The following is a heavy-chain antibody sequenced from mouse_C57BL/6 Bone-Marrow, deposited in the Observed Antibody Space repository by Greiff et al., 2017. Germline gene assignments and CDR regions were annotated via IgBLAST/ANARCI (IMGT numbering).Heavy chain of an antibody. Sequence: VQLQQPGAELVKPGASVKMSCKASGYTFTSYWITWVKQRPGQGLEWIGDIYPGSGSTTYNEKFKSKATLTVDTSSSTAYMQLSSLTSEDSAVYYCARGLRRDAMDYWGQGTSVTVSS. CDR1: GYTFTSYW. CDR3: ARGLRRDAMDY. V-gene: IGHV1-55*01. J-gene: IGHJ4*01. CDR2: IYPGSGST. D-gene: IGHD2-2*01.